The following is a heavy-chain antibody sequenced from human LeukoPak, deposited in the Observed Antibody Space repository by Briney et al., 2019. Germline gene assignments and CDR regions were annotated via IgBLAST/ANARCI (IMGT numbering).Heavy chain of an antibody. CDR3: AKAVAYGSGYDF. V-gene: IGHV3-23*01. CDR1: GFIFNNYA. Sequence: GGSLRLSCAASGFIFNNYAMNWVRPAPGKGLEWVSGISGSGGSTYYADSAKGRVTISRDNSKNTLYLQMNRLRVEDTAVYYCAKAVAYGSGYDFWGQGTLVTVSS. D-gene: IGHD3-22*01. J-gene: IGHJ4*02. CDR2: ISGSGGST.